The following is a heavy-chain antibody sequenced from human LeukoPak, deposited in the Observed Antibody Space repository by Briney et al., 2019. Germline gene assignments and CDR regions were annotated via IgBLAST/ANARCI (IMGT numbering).Heavy chain of an antibody. CDR3: ARASDGDATPYYYYMDV. D-gene: IGHD4-17*01. CDR2: ISSSSSYI. J-gene: IGHJ6*03. CDR1: GFTFSDYY. Sequence: GGSLRLSCAASGFTFSDYYMSWIRQAPGKGLEWVSSISSSSSYIYYADSVKGRFTISRDNAKNSLYLQMNSLRAEDTAVYYCARASDGDATPYYYYMDVWGKGTTVTVSS. V-gene: IGHV3-11*06.